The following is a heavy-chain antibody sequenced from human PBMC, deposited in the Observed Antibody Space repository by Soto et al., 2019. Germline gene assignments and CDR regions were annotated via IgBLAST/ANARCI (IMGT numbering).Heavy chain of an antibody. Sequence: GGSLRLSCAASGFTCSSYSMNWVRQAPGKGLEWVSYISSSSSTIYYADSVKGRFTISRDNAKNSLSLQMNSLRAEDTAVYYCARHPERIAEIGWFDPWGKGTLVTVSS. CDR3: ARHPERIAEIGWFDP. J-gene: IGHJ5*02. V-gene: IGHV3-48*01. D-gene: IGHD6-13*01. CDR1: GFTCSSYS. CDR2: ISSSSSTI.